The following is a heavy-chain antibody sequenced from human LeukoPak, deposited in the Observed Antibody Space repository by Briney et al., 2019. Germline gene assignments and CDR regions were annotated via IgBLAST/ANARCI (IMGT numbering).Heavy chain of an antibody. V-gene: IGHV3-30*02. Sequence: PGGSLRLSCAASGFTFSSYGMHWVRQAPGKGLEWVAFIRYDGSNKYYADSVKGRFTISRDNSKNTLYLQMNSLRAEDTAVHYCASEKWLNTWELLTFDYWGQGTLVTVSS. CDR2: IRYDGSNK. CDR3: ASEKWLNTWELLTFDY. CDR1: GFTFSSYG. D-gene: IGHD1-26*01. J-gene: IGHJ4*02.